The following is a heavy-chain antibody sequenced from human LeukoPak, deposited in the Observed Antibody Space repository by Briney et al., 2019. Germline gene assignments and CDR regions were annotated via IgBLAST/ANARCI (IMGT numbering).Heavy chain of an antibody. V-gene: IGHV4-59*01. J-gene: IGHJ4*02. CDR2: IYYSGST. D-gene: IGHD6-19*01. CDR3: ARGSSGWPYFDY. Sequence: SQTLSLTCTVSGGSISSYYWSWIRQPPGKGLEWIGYIYYSGSTNYNPSLKSRVTISVDTSKNQFSLKLSSVTAADTAVYYCARGSSGWPYFDYWGQGTLVTVSS. CDR1: GGSISSYY.